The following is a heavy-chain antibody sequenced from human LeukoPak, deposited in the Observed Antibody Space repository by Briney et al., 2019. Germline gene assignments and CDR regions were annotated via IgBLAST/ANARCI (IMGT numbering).Heavy chain of an antibody. CDR3: ARVAGYCSSTSCYLYYYYGMDV. V-gene: IGHV4-34*01. CDR1: GGSFSGYY. CDR2: INHSGST. J-gene: IGHJ6*02. D-gene: IGHD2-2*01. Sequence: SETLSLTCAVYGGSFSGYYWSWIRQPPGKGLEWIGEINHSGSTNYNPSLKSRVTISVGTSKNQFSLKLSSVTAADTAVYYCARVAGYCSSTSCYLYYYYGMDVWGQGTTVTVSS.